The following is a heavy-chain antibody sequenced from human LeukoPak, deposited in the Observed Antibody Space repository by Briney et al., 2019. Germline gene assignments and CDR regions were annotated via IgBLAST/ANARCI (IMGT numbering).Heavy chain of an antibody. CDR3: ARGHVAAAGGY. V-gene: IGHV1-8*01. Sequence: ASVTVSCKPSGYTFTSYDIKWVRQATGQGLEWMGWMNPNSGNTGYAQKFQGRVTMTRNTSISTAYMELSSLRSEDTAVYYCARGHVAAAGGYWGQGTLVTVSS. J-gene: IGHJ4*02. CDR2: MNPNSGNT. D-gene: IGHD6-13*01. CDR1: GYTFTSYD.